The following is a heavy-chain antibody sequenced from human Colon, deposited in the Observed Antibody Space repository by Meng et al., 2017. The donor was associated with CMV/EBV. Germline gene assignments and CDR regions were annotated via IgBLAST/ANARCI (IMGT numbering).Heavy chain of an antibody. D-gene: IGHD4-17*01. CDR3: ARRASNYGDSDNWFDP. CDR1: GFTFSDYY. Sequence: GESLKISCAASGFTFSDYYMSWIRQAPGKGLEWVSYISSSGSTIYYADSVKGRFTISRDNAKNSLYLQMNSLRAEDTAVYYCARRASNYGDSDNWFDPWGQGTLVTVSS. V-gene: IGHV3-11*04. CDR2: ISSSGSTI. J-gene: IGHJ5*02.